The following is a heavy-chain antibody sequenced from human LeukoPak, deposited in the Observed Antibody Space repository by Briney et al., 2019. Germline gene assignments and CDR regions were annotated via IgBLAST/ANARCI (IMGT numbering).Heavy chain of an antibody. V-gene: IGHV4-34*01. J-gene: IGHJ4*02. D-gene: IGHD4-17*01. CDR2: INHSGYT. Sequence: SETLSLTCGVSGVSFDDYYWSWVRQTPGKGLEWLGEINHSGYTNDSPSLKSRVTLSIDTSRKQFSLNLRSVTVADAGIYYCTRMTTGHDYWGEGTLVTVSS. CDR3: TRMTTGHDY. CDR1: GVSFDDYY.